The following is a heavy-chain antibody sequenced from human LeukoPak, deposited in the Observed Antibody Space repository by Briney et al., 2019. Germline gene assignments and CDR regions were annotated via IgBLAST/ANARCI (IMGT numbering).Heavy chain of an antibody. D-gene: IGHD5-12*01. CDR3: ARSGRGTYYYFDL. Sequence: ASVKVSCKASSYTFTRYGISWVRQAPGQGLEWMGWISGSNGNTNYAQKFLGRVTMTADTSTSTAYMELRSLTSDDTAVYYCARSGRGTYYYFDLSGQGTLVTVSS. V-gene: IGHV1-18*01. J-gene: IGHJ4*02. CDR1: SYTFTRYG. CDR2: ISGSNGNT.